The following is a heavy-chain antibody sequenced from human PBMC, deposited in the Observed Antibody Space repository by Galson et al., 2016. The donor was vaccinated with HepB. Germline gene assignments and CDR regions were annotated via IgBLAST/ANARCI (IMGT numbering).Heavy chain of an antibody. J-gene: IGHJ4*02. Sequence: SETLSLTCTVSGDSINNYYWSWIRQPPGKGLEWIGYIYYSGSTKYNPSLKSLVTMSVDTSKNQFSLNLIYVTAADTAVYYCARGDYLFDYWGQGTLVAVSS. V-gene: IGHV4-59*01. CDR2: IYYSGST. D-gene: IGHD4-11*01. CDR1: GDSINNYY. CDR3: ARGDYLFDY.